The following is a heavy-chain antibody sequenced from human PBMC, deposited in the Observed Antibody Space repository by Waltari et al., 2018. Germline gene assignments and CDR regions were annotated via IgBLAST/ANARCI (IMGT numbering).Heavy chain of an antibody. Sequence: EVQLVESGGGLVQPGGSLRLSCAASGFTFSSYPMSWVRPAPGKGLEWVSAISGSGGSTYYADSVKGRFTISRDNSKNTLYLQMNSLRAEDTAVYYCAKDEGAAAGYYYYYMDVWGKGTTVTVSS. CDR3: AKDEGAAAGYYYYYMDV. J-gene: IGHJ6*03. CDR2: ISGSGGST. D-gene: IGHD6-13*01. CDR1: GFTFSSYP. V-gene: IGHV3-23*04.